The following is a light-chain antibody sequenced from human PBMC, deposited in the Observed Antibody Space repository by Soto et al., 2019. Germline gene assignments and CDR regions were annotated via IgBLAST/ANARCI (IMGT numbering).Light chain of an antibody. J-gene: IGKJ1*01. Sequence: DIVMTQSPESLAVSLGERATINCKPSQRVLYSSTKENYLAWYQQIPGQPPKLLIYSTSIRESGVPDRFSGRGVGKNFPPPISSLQAEDVGFYFFPKYYSTPWTFGQGTKVEIK. CDR2: STS. V-gene: IGKV4-1*01. CDR3: PKYYSTPWT. CDR1: QRVLYSSTKENY.